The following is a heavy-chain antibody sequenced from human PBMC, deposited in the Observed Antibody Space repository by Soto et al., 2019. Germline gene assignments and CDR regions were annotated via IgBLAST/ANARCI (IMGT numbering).Heavy chain of an antibody. CDR2: ISYDGSDK. J-gene: IGHJ3*02. Sequence: PGGSLRLSCAASGFTFSSYAMHWVRQAPGKGLEWVALISYDGSDKDYADSVKGRFTISRDNSRNTLYLQMNSLRAEDTAVYYFAKVVQFYDSSGYYYVGDAFDIWGQGTMVTVSS. V-gene: IGHV3-30-3*01. CDR1: GFTFSSYA. CDR3: AKVVQFYDSSGYYYVGDAFDI. D-gene: IGHD3-22*01.